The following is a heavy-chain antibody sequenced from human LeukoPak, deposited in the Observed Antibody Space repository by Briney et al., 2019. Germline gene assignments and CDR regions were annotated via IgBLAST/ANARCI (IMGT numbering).Heavy chain of an antibody. CDR1: GGTFSSYA. D-gene: IGHD3-22*01. V-gene: IGHV1-69*05. CDR2: IIPIFGTA. CDR3: AKADYYDSSGSLAFDY. J-gene: IGHJ4*02. Sequence: SVKVSCKASGGTFSSYAISWVRQAPGQGLEWMGGIIPIFGTANYAQKFQGRVTITTDESTSTAYMELSSLRSEDTAVYYCAKADYYDSSGSLAFDYWGQGTLVTVSS.